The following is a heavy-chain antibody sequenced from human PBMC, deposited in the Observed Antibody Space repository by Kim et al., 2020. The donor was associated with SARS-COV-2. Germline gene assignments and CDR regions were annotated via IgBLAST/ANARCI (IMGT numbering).Heavy chain of an antibody. CDR1: GGSISSYY. J-gene: IGHJ3*02. CDR2: IYYSGST. Sequence: SETLSLTCTVSGGSISSYYWSWIRQPPGKGLEWIGYIYYSGSTNYNPSLKSRVTISVDTSKNQFSLKLSSVTAADTAVYYCARDLGGSYGAFDIWGQGTMVTVSS. CDR3: ARDLGGSYGAFDI. V-gene: IGHV4-59*13. D-gene: IGHD3-16*01.